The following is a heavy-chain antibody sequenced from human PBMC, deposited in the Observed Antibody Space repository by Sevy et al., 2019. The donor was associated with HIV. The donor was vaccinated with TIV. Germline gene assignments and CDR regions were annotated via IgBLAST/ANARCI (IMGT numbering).Heavy chain of an antibody. D-gene: IGHD2-2*01. CDR2: IWYDGSNK. CDR1: GFSFSNYG. CDR3: ARDGIVIVPAAVAVTGYFDY. V-gene: IGHV3-33*01. Sequence: GGSLRLSCAASGFSFSNYGMHWVRQAPGKGLEWVAVIWYDGSNKYYVDSVKGRFTISRDNSKNTLYLQMHSLRAEDTAVYYCARDGIVIVPAAVAVTGYFDYWGQGTLVTVSS. J-gene: IGHJ4*02.